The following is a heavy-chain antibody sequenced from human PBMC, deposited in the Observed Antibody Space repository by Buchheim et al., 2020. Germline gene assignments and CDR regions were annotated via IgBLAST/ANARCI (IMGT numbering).Heavy chain of an antibody. CDR2: YTSGHT. J-gene: IGHJ4*02. CDR3: ARDRNRYSGPEDWD. Sequence: QVQLQESGPGLVKPSQPLSLTCTVSGDSISSLNYSWRWIRQPAGKGLEWLGRYTSGHTKYNPSLKSRVSMSVDTSKNQFSLRLKAGNAADTAVYYWARDRNRYSGPEDWDWGQGTL. V-gene: IGHV4-61*02. CDR1: GDSISSLNYS. D-gene: IGHD1-26*01.